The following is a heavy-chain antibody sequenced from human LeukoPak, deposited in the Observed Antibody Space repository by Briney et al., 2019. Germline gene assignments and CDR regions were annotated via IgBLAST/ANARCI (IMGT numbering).Heavy chain of an antibody. J-gene: IGHJ6*03. Sequence: SETLSLTCAVYGGSFSGYYWSWIRQPPGKGLEWIGEINHSGSTNYNPSLKSRVTISVDTSKNQFSLKLSSVTAADTAVYYCARSIVVVPAAAARYYYYMGVWGKGTTVTVSS. V-gene: IGHV4-34*01. CDR3: ARSIVVVPAAAARYYYYMGV. CDR2: INHSGST. D-gene: IGHD2-2*01. CDR1: GGSFSGYY.